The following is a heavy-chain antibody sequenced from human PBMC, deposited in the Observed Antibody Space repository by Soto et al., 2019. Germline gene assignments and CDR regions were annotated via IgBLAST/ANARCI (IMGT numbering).Heavy chain of an antibody. J-gene: IGHJ3*02. D-gene: IGHD3-10*01. CDR2: ISSSSSYI. CDR3: ARAAPTLNYYDI. V-gene: IGHV3-21*01. Sequence: GGSLRLSCAASGFTFSSYSMNWVRQAPGKGLEWVSSISSSSSYIYYADSVKGRFTISRDNAKNSLYLQMNSLRAEDTAVYYCARAAPTLNYYDIWGQGTMVTVSS. CDR1: GFTFSSYS.